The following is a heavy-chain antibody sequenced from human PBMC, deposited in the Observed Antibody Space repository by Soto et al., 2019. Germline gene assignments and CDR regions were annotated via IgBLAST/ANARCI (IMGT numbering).Heavy chain of an antibody. V-gene: IGHV5-51*01. CDR2: IYPGQSDT. CDR3: AGKHVAYMNDLGYF. D-gene: IGHD2-21*01. J-gene: IGHJ3*01. CDR1: RYCFTSFW. Sequence: PGWSLKISWKCSRYCFTSFWIGWARQMTGKGLKWIGIIYPGQSDTRYSPSFQDQVTISADKSISTAYLQLSSLTASDTAMYYCAGKHVAYMNDLGYFWGE.